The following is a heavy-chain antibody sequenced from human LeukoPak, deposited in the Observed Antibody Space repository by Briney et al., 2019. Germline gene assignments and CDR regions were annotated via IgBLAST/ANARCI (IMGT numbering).Heavy chain of an antibody. CDR3: ASLPAAADLL. CDR1: GFTFSSYG. CDR2: ISYDGSNK. Sequence: PGGSLRLSCAVSGFTFSSYGMHWVRQAPGKGLEWVAVISYDGSNKYYADSVKGRFTISRDNSKNTLYLQMNSLRAEDTAVYYCASLPAAADLLWGQGTLVTVSS. V-gene: IGHV3-30*01. D-gene: IGHD6-13*01. J-gene: IGHJ4*02.